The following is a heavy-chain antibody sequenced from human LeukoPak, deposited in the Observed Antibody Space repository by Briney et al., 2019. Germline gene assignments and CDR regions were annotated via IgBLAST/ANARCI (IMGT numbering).Heavy chain of an antibody. J-gene: IGHJ3*02. CDR1: GFSLSTSGVG. V-gene: IGHV2-5*02. D-gene: IGHD6-13*01. CDR2: IYWDDDK. Sequence: SGPTLVKPPQALTLTCTLSGFSLSTSGVGVSWIRQPPGKALEWLALIYWDDDKRYSPSLKSRLTITKDTSKNQVVLSMTNMDPVDTATYYCAHRQQGSSWDAYAFDIWGQGTMVTVSS. CDR3: AHRQQGSSWDAYAFDI.